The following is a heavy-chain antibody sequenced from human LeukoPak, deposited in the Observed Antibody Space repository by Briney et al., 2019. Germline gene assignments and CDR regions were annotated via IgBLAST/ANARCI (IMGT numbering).Heavy chain of an antibody. D-gene: IGHD2-15*01. V-gene: IGHV3-23*01. CDR3: AKASDLLPDY. J-gene: IGHJ4*02. CDR2: ISGSGGST. Sequence: LEWVSAISGSGGSTYYADSVKGRFTISRDNSKNTLYLQMNSLRAEDTAVYYCAKASDLLPDYWGQGTLVTVSS.